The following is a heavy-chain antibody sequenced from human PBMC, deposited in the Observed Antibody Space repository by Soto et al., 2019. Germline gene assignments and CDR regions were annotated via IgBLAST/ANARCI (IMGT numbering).Heavy chain of an antibody. CDR2: INSDGSST. CDR3: ARVTTDYDAFDI. J-gene: IGHJ3*02. D-gene: IGHD4-17*01. Sequence: GGSLRLSCAASGFTFSSYWMHLVRQAPGKGLVWVSRINSDGSSTSYADSVKGRFTISRDNAKNTLYLQVNSLRAEDTAVYYCARVTTDYDAFDIWGQGTMVTVSS. CDR1: GFTFSSYW. V-gene: IGHV3-74*01.